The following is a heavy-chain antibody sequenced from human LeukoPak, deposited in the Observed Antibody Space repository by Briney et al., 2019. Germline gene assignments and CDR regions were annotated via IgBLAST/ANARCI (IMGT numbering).Heavy chain of an antibody. CDR2: INNDGVST. Sequence: GGSLRLSCAPSGFTLSSYWMNWVRQVQGKGLEWLSRINNDGVSTSYADSVKGRFTISRDNAMNSLYLQMNSLRAEDTALYYCAKRDPSRAFDIWGQGTMVTVSS. J-gene: IGHJ3*02. V-gene: IGHV3-74*01. CDR3: AKRDPSRAFDI. D-gene: IGHD2-2*01. CDR1: GFTLSSYW.